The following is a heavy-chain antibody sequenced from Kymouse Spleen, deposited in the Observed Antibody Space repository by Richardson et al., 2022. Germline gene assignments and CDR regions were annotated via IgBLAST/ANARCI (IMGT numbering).Heavy chain of an antibody. V-gene: IGHV3-9*01. CDR3: AKDRTVTIDY. J-gene: IGHJ4*02. Sequence: EVQLVESGGGLVQPGRSLRLSCAASGFTFDDYAMHWVRQAPGKGLEWVSGISWNSGSIGYADSVKGRFTISRDNAKNSLYLQMNSLRAEDTALYYCAKDRTVTIDYWGQGTLVTVSS. CDR1: GFTFDDYA. D-gene: IGHD4-11,IGHD4-11*01. CDR2: ISWNSGSI.